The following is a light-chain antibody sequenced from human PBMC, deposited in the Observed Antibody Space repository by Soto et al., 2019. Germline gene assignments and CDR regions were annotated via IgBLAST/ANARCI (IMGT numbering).Light chain of an antibody. J-gene: IGLJ1*01. CDR2: EGS. CDR1: SSDVGSYNL. V-gene: IGLV2-23*01. CDR3: CSYAGTNYV. Sequence: LTQPASVSGSPGQSITISCTGTSSDVGSYNLVSWYQQHPGKAPKLMIYEGSKRPSGVSNRFSGSKSGNTASLTISGLQAEDEADYYCCSYAGTNYVFGTGTKVTVL.